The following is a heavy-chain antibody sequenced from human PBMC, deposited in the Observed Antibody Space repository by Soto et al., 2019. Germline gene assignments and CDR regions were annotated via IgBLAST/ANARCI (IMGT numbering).Heavy chain of an antibody. CDR1: GFTFSSYA. D-gene: IGHD3-22*01. Sequence: EVQLVESGGGLVQPGGSLRLSCAASGFTFSSYAMHWVRQAPGKGLEYVSAISSYGGSTYYANSVKGRFTISRDNSKNTLYLQMGSLRAEDMAVYYWARDPDSSGYYYVDYWGQGTLVTGSS. V-gene: IGHV3-64*01. CDR3: ARDPDSSGYYYVDY. J-gene: IGHJ4*02. CDR2: ISSYGGST.